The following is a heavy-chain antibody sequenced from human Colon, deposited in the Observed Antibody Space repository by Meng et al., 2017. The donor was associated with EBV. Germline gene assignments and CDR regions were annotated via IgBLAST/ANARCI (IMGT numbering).Heavy chain of an antibody. D-gene: IGHD4-17*01. CDR1: GGSFKCYY. CDR2: TNHSGTP. CDR3: ARRTTVNLRSFDS. V-gene: IGHV4-34*01. J-gene: IGHJ4*02. Sequence: QLQLQKVGGCSLKPSESLALTRAVAGGSFKCYYWSWIPQAPGKWLERIGETNHSGTPKFNPSLESRVSISVDTSENQVSFKLTSVTAADTAVYYCARRTTVNLRSFDSWGQGTLVTVSS.